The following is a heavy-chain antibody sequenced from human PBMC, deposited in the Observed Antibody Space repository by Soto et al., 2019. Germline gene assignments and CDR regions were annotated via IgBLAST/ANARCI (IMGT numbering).Heavy chain of an antibody. Sequence: VKLSLQDSAYTFESCGSSWVRQAPGQGLEWMGWISAYNGNTNYAQKLQGRVTMTTDTSTSTAYMELRSLRSDDTAVYYCERGTTYGDYHSGQRPLVTLPS. CDR1: AYTFESCG. CDR2: ISAYNGNT. CDR3: ERGTTYGDYH. V-gene: IGHV1-18*04. D-gene: IGHD4-17*01. J-gene: IGHJ5*02.